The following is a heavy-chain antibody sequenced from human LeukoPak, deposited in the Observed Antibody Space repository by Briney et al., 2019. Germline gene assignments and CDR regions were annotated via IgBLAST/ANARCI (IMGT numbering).Heavy chain of an antibody. V-gene: IGHV1-2*02. CDR2: INPNSGGT. Sequence: ASVKVSCKASGYTFTSYYMHWVRQAPGQGLEWMGWINPNSGGTNYAQKFQGRVTMTRDTSISTAYMELSRLRSDDTAVYCCARFSGWYVFDYWGQGTLVTVSS. J-gene: IGHJ4*02. D-gene: IGHD6-19*01. CDR1: GYTFTSYY. CDR3: ARFSGWYVFDY.